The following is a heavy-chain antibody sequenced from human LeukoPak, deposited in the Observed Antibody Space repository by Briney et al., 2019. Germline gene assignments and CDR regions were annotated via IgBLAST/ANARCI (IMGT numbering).Heavy chain of an antibody. J-gene: IGHJ4*02. V-gene: IGHV4-34*01. D-gene: IGHD3-16*01. Sequence: SETLSLTCAVYGGSFSGYYWSWIRQPPGKGLEWIGEINYSGSTNYNPSLKSRVTISVDTSKNQFSLELSSVTAADTAVYYCAREGALNFDYWGQGTLVTVSS. CDR3: AREGALNFDY. CDR1: GGSFSGYY. CDR2: INYSGST.